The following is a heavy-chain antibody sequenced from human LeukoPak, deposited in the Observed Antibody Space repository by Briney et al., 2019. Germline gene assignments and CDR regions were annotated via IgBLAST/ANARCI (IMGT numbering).Heavy chain of an antibody. CDR3: ARLVVGTATRWFDP. Sequence: ASVKVSCTASGYPFTNYYMHWVRQAPGQGLEWMGIINPRGGSASYAQKFQGRVILTRDTSTSTVQMELSSLRSEDTAIYYCARLVVGTATRWFDPWGQGTLVTVSS. V-gene: IGHV1-46*01. CDR1: GYPFTNYY. J-gene: IGHJ5*02. CDR2: INPRGGSA. D-gene: IGHD2-15*01.